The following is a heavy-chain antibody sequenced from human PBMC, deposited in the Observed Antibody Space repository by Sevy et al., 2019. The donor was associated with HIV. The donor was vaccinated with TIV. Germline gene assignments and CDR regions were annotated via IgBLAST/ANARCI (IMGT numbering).Heavy chain of an antibody. CDR3: ATAPGYYDSAPFDY. V-gene: IGHV3-15*01. J-gene: IGHJ4*02. CDR1: GLTFNNAW. CDR2: IKSKIDGEKT. Sequence: GGSLRLSCAVSGLTFNNAWMNWVRQAPGTGLQWVGLIKSKIDGEKTDYAAPVKGRFTISRDDSKNTLFLQMNSLKIEDTAVYYYATAPGYYDSAPFDYWGPGTLVTVSS. D-gene: IGHD3-9*01.